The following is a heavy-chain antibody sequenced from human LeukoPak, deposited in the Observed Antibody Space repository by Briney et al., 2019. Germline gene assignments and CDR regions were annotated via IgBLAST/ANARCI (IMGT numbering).Heavy chain of an antibody. CDR3: ARAYYDFWSSYSQDSYYYYYYMDV. J-gene: IGHJ6*03. CDR2: IYYSGST. CDR1: GGSISSHY. V-gene: IGHV4-59*11. Sequence: SETLSLTCTVSGGSISSHYWSWIRQPPGKGLEWIGYIYYSGSTNYNPSLKSRVTISVDTSKNQFSLKLSSVTAADTADYYRARAYYDFWSSYSQDSYYYYYYMDVWGKGTTVTVSS. D-gene: IGHD3-3*01.